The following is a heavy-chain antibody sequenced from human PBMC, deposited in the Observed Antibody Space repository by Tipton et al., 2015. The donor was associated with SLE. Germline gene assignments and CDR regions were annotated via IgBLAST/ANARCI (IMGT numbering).Heavy chain of an antibody. CDR2: IYYTGST. CDR1: GGSFSSDTYL. CDR3: ARVVPAAIQYFDY. V-gene: IGHV4-39*07. Sequence: LRLSCTVSGGSFSSDTYLWGWIRQPPGKGLEWIGDIYYTGSTYYNPSLKSRVTISVDTSKNQLSLKLSSVTAADTAVYYCARVVPAAIQYFDYWGQGTLVTVSS. J-gene: IGHJ4*01. D-gene: IGHD2-2*01.